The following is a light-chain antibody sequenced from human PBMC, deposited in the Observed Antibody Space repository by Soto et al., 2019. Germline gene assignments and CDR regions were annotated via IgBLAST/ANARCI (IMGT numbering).Light chain of an antibody. J-gene: IGKJ1*01. CDR2: DAS. V-gene: IGKV1-5*01. CDR3: QQYDSYSLT. Sequence: DIQMTQSPSTLSSSVGDRVIITCRASQSITTWLAWYQQKPGKAPKLLIYDASSLESGVPSRFSGSGSGTEFTLTISSLQPDDFATYYCQQYDSYSLTFGQGTKADI. CDR1: QSITTW.